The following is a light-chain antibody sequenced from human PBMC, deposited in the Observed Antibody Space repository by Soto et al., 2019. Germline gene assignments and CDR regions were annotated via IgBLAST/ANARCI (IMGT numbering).Light chain of an antibody. CDR1: SSDIGASNF. CDR3: VLYMKGDIRV. V-gene: IGLV2-14*01. CDR2: EAT. J-gene: IGLJ2*01. Sequence: QSALTQPPSVSGSPGQSITVSCTGTSSDIGASNFVSWYQHLPGRAPKVIIFEATNRPSGVSDRFSGSILGSKAALTITGAQADDESVYYCVLYMKGDIRVFGGGTKLTVL.